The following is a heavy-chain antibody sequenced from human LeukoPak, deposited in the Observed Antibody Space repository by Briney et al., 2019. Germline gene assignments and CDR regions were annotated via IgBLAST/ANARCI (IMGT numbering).Heavy chain of an antibody. Sequence: SVKVSCKASGGTFSSYAISWVRQAPGQGLEWMGGIIPIFGTANYAQKFQGRVTITADESTSTAYMELSSLRSEDTAVYYCATLEYSSSSNWFDPWGQGTLVTVSS. CDR1: GGTFSSYA. J-gene: IGHJ5*02. V-gene: IGHV1-69*01. CDR3: ATLEYSSSSNWFDP. D-gene: IGHD6-13*01. CDR2: IIPIFGTA.